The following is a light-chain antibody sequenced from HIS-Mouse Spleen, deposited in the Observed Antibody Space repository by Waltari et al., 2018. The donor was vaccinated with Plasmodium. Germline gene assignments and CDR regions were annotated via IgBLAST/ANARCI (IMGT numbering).Light chain of an antibody. CDR1: SDINVGSYY. J-gene: IGLJ3*02. CDR2: YYSDADK. Sequence: QPVLTQPPSSSASPGESARLTCTLPSDINVGSYYIHWYQQKPGSPPRYLLYYYSDADKGQGSGVPSRFSGSKDASANTGILLISGLQSEDEADYYCMIWPSNASGVFGGGTKLTVL. CDR3: MIWPSNASGV. V-gene: IGLV5-37*01.